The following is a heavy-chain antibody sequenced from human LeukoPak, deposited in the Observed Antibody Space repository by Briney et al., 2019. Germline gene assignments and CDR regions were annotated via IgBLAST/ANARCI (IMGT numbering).Heavy chain of an antibody. V-gene: IGHV4-59*01. CDR2: IYYSGST. J-gene: IGHJ6*03. Sequence: SETLSLTCTVSGGFISSYYWSWIRQPPGKGLEWIGYIYYSGSTNYNPSLKSRVTISVDTSKNQLSLKVTSVTAEDTAVYYCARVEYSSSWLYYYYMDVWGKGTTVTVSS. CDR1: GGFISSYY. D-gene: IGHD6-13*01. CDR3: ARVEYSSSWLYYYYMDV.